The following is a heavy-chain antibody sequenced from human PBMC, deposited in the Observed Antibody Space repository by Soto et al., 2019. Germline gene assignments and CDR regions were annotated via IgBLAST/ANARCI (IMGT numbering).Heavy chain of an antibody. CDR2: IYDSGST. J-gene: IGHJ4*02. Sequence: PSETLSLTCTVSGASISTGGYYWNWIRQHPGKGLEWIGYIYDSGSTYYNPSLKSRLTISLDSSKNQFSLKVTSVTAADTAVYFCASDSGTYSFDYWGKGTLVTVSS. D-gene: IGHD1-26*01. V-gene: IGHV4-31*03. CDR3: ASDSGTYSFDY. CDR1: GASISTGGYY.